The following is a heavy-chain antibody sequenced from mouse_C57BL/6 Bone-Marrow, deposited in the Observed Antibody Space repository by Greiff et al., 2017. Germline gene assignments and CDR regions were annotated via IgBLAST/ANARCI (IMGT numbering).Heavy chain of an antibody. Sequence: QVQLQQSGPELVKPGASVKISCKASGYAFSSSWLNWVKQRPGKGLEWIGRIYPGDGDTNYNGKFKGKATLTADKSSSTAYMQLSSLTSEDSAVYFCAREGYPEFDYWGQGTTRTVSS. CDR3: AREGYPEFDY. V-gene: IGHV1-82*01. D-gene: IGHD3-1*01. J-gene: IGHJ2*01. CDR1: GYAFSSSW. CDR2: IYPGDGDT.